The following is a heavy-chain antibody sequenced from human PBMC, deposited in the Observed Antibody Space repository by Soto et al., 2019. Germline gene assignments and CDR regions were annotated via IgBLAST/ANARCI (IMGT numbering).Heavy chain of an antibody. CDR3: ARDRGSVLRFLEWRYDAFDI. CDR2: ISAYNGNT. J-gene: IGHJ3*02. V-gene: IGHV1-18*01. Sequence: ASVKVSCKASGYTFTSYGISWVRQAPGQGLEWMGWISAYNGNTNYAQKLQGRVTMTTDTSTSAAYMELRSLGSDDTAVYYCARDRGSVLRFLEWRYDAFDIWGQGTMVTVSS. CDR1: GYTFTSYG. D-gene: IGHD3-3*01.